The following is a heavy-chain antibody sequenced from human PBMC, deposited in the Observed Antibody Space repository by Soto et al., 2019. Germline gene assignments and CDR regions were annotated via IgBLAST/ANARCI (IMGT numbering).Heavy chain of an antibody. CDR1: GYTFSNYD. J-gene: IGHJ4*02. D-gene: IGHD3-10*01. Sequence: QVQLVQSGAELKKPGASVKVSCKASGYTFSNYDMNWVRQATGQGPEWIGWVNPNNGDTGYAQKFQGRVTLTTDIYTTTDYMELTSLRSEDTAIYYCAKVSRKGSAIDFDYWGQGTLITVSS. CDR3: AKVSRKGSAIDFDY. V-gene: IGHV1-8*01. CDR2: VNPNNGDT.